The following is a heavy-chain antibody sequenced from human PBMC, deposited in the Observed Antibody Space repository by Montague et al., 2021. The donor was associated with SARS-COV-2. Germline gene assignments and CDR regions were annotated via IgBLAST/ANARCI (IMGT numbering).Heavy chain of an antibody. D-gene: IGHD1-14*01. CDR3: ARETTTADAFDI. CDR1: GASVGSSD. Sequence: SETLSLTCTVSGASVGSSDWGWIRQSPGKGPEWIGYFYSVGSTDYNPSLKSRATISRDTSKNQFSLKVRSVTAADTAVYYCARETTTADAFDIWGQGTMVTVSS. V-gene: IGHV4-59*02. J-gene: IGHJ3*02. CDR2: FYSVGST.